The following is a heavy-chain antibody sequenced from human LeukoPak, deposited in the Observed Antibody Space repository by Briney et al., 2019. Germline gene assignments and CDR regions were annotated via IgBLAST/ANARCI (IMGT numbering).Heavy chain of an antibody. D-gene: IGHD3-10*01. CDR2: ISGSGGST. Sequence: TGGSLRLSCAASGFTFSSYAMSWVRQAPGKGLEWVSAISGSGGSTYYADSVKGRFTISRDNSKNTLYLQMNSLRAEDTAVYYCAKSTRNDPEVLPQYYFDYWGQGTLVTVSS. CDR3: AKSTRNDPEVLPQYYFDY. V-gene: IGHV3-23*01. J-gene: IGHJ4*02. CDR1: GFTFSSYA.